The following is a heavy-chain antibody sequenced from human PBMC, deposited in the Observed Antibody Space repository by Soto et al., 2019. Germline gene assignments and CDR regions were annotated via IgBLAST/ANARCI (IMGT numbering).Heavy chain of an antibody. CDR2: INPSGGTT. D-gene: IGHD2-15*01. V-gene: IGHV1-46*01. J-gene: IGHJ3*02. Sequence: QVQLVQSGAEVKKPGASVKVSCKASGYTFTSYFMHWVRQAPGQGLEWMGIINPSGGTTTYAQKFQGRVTMTRDPSTSTVYMELSSLRFEDTAVYYCARVSVLTVDAFAIWGQGTMVTVSS. CDR3: ARVSVLTVDAFAI. CDR1: GYTFTSYF.